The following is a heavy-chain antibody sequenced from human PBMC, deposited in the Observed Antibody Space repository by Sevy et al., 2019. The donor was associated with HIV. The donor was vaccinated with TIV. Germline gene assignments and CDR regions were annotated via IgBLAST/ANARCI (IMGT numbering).Heavy chain of an antibody. Sequence: GGSLRLSCAASGFTFSSYSMNWVRQAPGKGLEWVSSISSSSSYIYYADSVKGRFTISRDNAKNSLYLQMNSLRAEDTAVYYCAHLVVAATPNYYYGMDVWGQGTTVTVSS. D-gene: IGHD2-15*01. CDR3: AHLVVAATPNYYYGMDV. J-gene: IGHJ6*02. V-gene: IGHV3-21*01. CDR1: GFTFSSYS. CDR2: ISSSSSYI.